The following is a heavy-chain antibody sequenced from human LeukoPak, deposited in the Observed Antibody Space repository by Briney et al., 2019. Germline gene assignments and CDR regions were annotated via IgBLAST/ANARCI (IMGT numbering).Heavy chain of an antibody. V-gene: IGHV4-59*01. D-gene: IGHD3-22*01. Sequence: SETLSLTCTVSGGSISSYYWSWIRQPPGKGLECIGYIYYSGSTNYNPSLKSRVTISVDTSKNQFSLKLGSVTAADTAVYYCARVYYDRSGYGLDYWGQGTLVTVS. CDR2: IYYSGST. CDR3: ARVYYDRSGYGLDY. CDR1: GGSISSYY. J-gene: IGHJ4*02.